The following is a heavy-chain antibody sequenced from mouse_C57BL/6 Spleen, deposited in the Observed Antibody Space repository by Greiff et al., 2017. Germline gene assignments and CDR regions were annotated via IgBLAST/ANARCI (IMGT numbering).Heavy chain of an antibody. V-gene: IGHV1-82*01. CDR2: VYPGDGDT. CDR3: ARDYYGLDY. D-gene: IGHD1-2*01. Sequence: QVQLQQSGPELVKPGASVKISCKASGYAFSTSWMHWMKQRPGKGLEWIGRVYPGDGDTNYNGKFKGKATLTADKSSSTAYMHLISLTSADSAVYVCARDYYGLDYWGQGTTLTVSS. CDR1: GYAFSTSW. J-gene: IGHJ2*01.